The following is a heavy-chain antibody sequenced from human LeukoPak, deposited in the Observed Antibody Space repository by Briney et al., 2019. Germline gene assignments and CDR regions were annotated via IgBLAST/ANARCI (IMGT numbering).Heavy chain of an antibody. D-gene: IGHD2-15*01. Sequence: SETLSLTCTVSGYSISTSYYWGWIRQPPGKGLEWIGSIYHSGNTYYNPSLKSRVTISVDTSKNQFSLKLNSVTAADTAVYYCARAPTHYCSGGSCYYYYYYYMDVWGKGTTVTISS. J-gene: IGHJ6*03. CDR3: ARAPTHYCSGGSCYYYYYYYMDV. V-gene: IGHV4-38-2*02. CDR1: GYSISTSYY. CDR2: IYHSGNT.